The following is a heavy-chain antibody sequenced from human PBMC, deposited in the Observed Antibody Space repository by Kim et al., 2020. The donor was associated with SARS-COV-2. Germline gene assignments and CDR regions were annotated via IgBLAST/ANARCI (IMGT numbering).Heavy chain of an antibody. J-gene: IGHJ4*02. D-gene: IGHD6-19*01. CDR2: IYSGGST. CDR1: GFTVSSNY. V-gene: IGHV3-66*01. Sequence: GGSLRLSCAASGFTVSSNYMSWVRQAPGKGLEWVSVIYSGGSTYYADSVKGRFTISRDNSKNTLYLQMNSLRAEDTAVYYCARVAVAGTAYFDYWGQGTLVTVSS. CDR3: ARVAVAGTAYFDY.